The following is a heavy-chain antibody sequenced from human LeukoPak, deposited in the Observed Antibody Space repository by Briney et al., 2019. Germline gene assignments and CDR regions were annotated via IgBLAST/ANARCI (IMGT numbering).Heavy chain of an antibody. Sequence: GGSLRLSCAASGFTFSSHWMPWVRHVPGKGLVWVSRISPDGNYGNFADSVEGRFSISRDNAKNTLVLQMNSLRGEDTAVYYCVRDWDHYDFDSWGQGTQVTVSS. D-gene: IGHD3-16*01. CDR1: GFTFSSHW. CDR2: ISPDGNYG. J-gene: IGHJ5*01. V-gene: IGHV3-74*01. CDR3: VRDWDHYDFDS.